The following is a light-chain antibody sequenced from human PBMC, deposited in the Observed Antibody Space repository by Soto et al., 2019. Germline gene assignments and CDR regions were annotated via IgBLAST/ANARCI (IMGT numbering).Light chain of an antibody. V-gene: IGKV1-5*03. J-gene: IGKJ2*01. Sequence: QMTQSPSTLSASVGDSVTITCRASQIINIWLAWYQQKPGKAPKLLIYKASSLESGVPSRFSGSGSGTEFTLTISSLQPDDFATYYCQQYNDYPYTFGQGTKLEIK. CDR2: KAS. CDR1: QIINIW. CDR3: QQYNDYPYT.